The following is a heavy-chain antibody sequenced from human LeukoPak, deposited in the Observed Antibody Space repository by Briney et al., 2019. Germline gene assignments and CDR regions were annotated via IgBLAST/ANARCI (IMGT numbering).Heavy chain of an antibody. CDR3: ARPNRYGEVDY. CDR1: GGSISSYY. V-gene: IGHV4-59*08. CDR2: IYYSGST. D-gene: IGHD4-17*01. Sequence: SETLSLICTVSGGSISSYYWSWIRQPPGKGLEWIGYIYYSGSTNYNPSLKSRVTISVDTSKNQFSLKLSSVTAADTAVYYCARPNRYGEVDYWGQGTLVTVSS. J-gene: IGHJ4*02.